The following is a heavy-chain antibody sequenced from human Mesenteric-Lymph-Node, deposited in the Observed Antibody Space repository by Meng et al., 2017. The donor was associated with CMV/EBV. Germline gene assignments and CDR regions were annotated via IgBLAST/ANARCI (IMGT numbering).Heavy chain of an antibody. V-gene: IGHV3-30*04. Sequence: GGSLRLSCAASGFTFSSYAMHWVRQAPGKGLEWVAVISYDGSNKYYADSVNGRFTISRANSMNTLYLQMNSLRAEDTALYYCAKGYYYGSGPHAFDIWGQGTMVTVSS. D-gene: IGHD3-10*01. CDR3: AKGYYYGSGPHAFDI. CDR1: GFTFSSYA. J-gene: IGHJ3*02. CDR2: ISYDGSNK.